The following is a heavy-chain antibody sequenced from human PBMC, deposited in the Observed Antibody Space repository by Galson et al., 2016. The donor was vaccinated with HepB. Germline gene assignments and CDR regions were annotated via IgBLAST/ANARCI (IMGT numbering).Heavy chain of an antibody. V-gene: IGHV3-15*01. J-gene: IGHJ4*02. CDR3: ATRPPPYGDYYFDY. CDR1: GVTFSSYA. CDR2: IKSYTDGGTT. D-gene: IGHD4-17*01. Sequence: SLRLSCAASGVTFSSYAMSWVRQAPGKGLEWVGRIKSYTDGGTTDYAAPVKDRFTISRDDSKNTLYLQMNSLKTEDTAVYYCATRPPPYGDYYFDYWGQGILVTVSS.